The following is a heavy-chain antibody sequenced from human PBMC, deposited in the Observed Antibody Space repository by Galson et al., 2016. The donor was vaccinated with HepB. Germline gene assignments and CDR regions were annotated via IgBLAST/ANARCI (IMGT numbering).Heavy chain of an antibody. J-gene: IGHJ3*01. CDR3: ARDRGYRALDL. V-gene: IGHV3-23*01. D-gene: IGHD3-10*01. CDR1: GLLYTHYA. CDR2: IDDSGDHI. Sequence: SLRLSCAVSGLLYTHYAMNWVRQAPGKGLEWVSIIDDSGDHIYYAESVKGRFTISRDKATNTLYLQMNSLRAEDTALYYCARDRGYRALDLWGQGTTVTVSS.